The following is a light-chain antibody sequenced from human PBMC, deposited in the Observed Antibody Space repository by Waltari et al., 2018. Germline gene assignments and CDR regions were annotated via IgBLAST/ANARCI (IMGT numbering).Light chain of an antibody. J-gene: IGKJ4*01. CDR2: GTS. CDR1: QSVSSN. Sequence: EIVMTQSPATLSVSRGERATLSCRASQSVSSNLAWYQQKPGQAPRFLIHGTSTRATGIPARFSGSGSATEFTLTISSLQSEDFAVYYCQQYNNWPPTFGGGTKVEIK. CDR3: QQYNNWPPT. V-gene: IGKV3-15*01.